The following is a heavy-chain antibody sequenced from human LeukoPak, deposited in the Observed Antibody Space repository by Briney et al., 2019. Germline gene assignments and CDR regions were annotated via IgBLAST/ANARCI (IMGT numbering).Heavy chain of an antibody. Sequence: PGGSLRLSCAASGFTFSSYWMSWVRQAPGKGLEWVANIKQDGSEKYYVDSVKGRFTISRDNAKNSLYLQMNSLRAEDTAVYYCARDPWGYIAVAGTPGPSWGQGTLVTVSS. CDR2: IKQDGSEK. J-gene: IGHJ5*02. CDR3: ARDPWGYIAVAGTPGPS. V-gene: IGHV3-7*03. CDR1: GFTFSSYW. D-gene: IGHD6-19*01.